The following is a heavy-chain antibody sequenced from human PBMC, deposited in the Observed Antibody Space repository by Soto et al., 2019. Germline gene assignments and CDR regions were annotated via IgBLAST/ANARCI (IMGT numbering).Heavy chain of an antibody. CDR3: ARDRVESGYPEYFQH. D-gene: IGHD3-22*01. CDR1: GFTVSSNY. V-gene: IGHV3-53*01. J-gene: IGHJ1*01. Sequence: EVQLVESGGGLIQPGGSLRLSCAASGFTVSSNYMSWVRQAPGKGLEWVSVIYSGGSTYYADSVKGRFTISRDNSKSTLYLQMNSLRAEDTAVYYCARDRVESGYPEYFQHSGQGTLVTVSS. CDR2: IYSGGST.